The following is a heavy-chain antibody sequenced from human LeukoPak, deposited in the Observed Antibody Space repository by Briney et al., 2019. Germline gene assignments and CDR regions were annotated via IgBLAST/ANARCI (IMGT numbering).Heavy chain of an antibody. CDR1: GGSISSYY. V-gene: IGHV4-4*07. J-gene: IGHJ3*02. CDR2: IYTCGST. D-gene: IGHD5-12*01. CDR3: AAGLRHDAFDI. Sequence: SETLTLTCTVSGGSISSYYWSWIRQPAGKGLEWIGRIYTCGSTNYNPSLKSRVTMSVDTSKNQFSLKLSSVTAADTAVYYCAAGLRHDAFDIWGQGTMVTVSS.